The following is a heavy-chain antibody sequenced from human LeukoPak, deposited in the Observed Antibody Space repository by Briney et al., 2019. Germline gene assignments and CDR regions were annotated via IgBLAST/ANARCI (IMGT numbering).Heavy chain of an antibody. J-gene: IGHJ6*04. Sequence: SETLSLTCTVSGGSISISSYYWSWIRQPPGKGLEWIGYIYYSGSTNYNPSLKSRVTISVDTSKNQFSLKLSSVTAADTAVYYCARPDYYGSGRGDVWGKGTTVTISS. D-gene: IGHD3-10*01. CDR1: GGSISISSYY. V-gene: IGHV4-61*05. CDR2: IYYSGST. CDR3: ARPDYYGSGRGDV.